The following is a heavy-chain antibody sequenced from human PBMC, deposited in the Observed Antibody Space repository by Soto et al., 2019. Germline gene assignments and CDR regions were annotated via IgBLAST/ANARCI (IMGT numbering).Heavy chain of an antibody. CDR2: IVVGSGST. J-gene: IGHJ3*02. V-gene: IGHV1-58*01. CDR3: AAELYSGGTCCSFDI. D-gene: IGHD2-15*01. Sequence: QMQVVQSGPEVKQPGTSVKVSCKTSGFAFSNSAVQWVRQARGQRLEWMGWIVVGSGSTNYEQRFQNRVTITRDMSTSTVQMELSCLSSEDTAVYYCAAELYSGGTCCSFDIWGQGTMVTVSS. CDR1: GFAFSNSA.